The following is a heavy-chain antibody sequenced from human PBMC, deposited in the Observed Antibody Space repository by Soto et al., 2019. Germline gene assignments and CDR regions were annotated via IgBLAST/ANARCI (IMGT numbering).Heavy chain of an antibody. V-gene: IGHV3-23*01. J-gene: IGHJ6*02. CDR3: AKEDCSSTSCYRVYYYYGMDV. CDR1: GFTFSSYA. CDR2: VKGLRGST. Sequence: LRLSCAASGFTFSSYAMSWVRQAPGKGLGWATGVKGLRGSTYYAQSVKGRFTISRHKSKNTLYLQMNSLRAEDTAVYYCAKEDCSSTSCYRVYYYYGMDVWGQGTTVTVSS. D-gene: IGHD2-2*01.